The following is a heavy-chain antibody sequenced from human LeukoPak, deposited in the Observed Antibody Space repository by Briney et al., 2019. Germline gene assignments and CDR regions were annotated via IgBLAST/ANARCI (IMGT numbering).Heavy chain of an antibody. CDR2: INHSGST. CDR1: SGSFSGYY. CDR3: ARGLDSDY. J-gene: IGHJ4*02. V-gene: IGHV4-34*01. Sequence: SETLSLTCAVYSGSFSGYYWSWIRQPPGKGLEWIGEINHSGSTNYNPSLKSRVTISVDTSKNQFSLKLSSVTAADTAVYYCARGLDSDYWGQGTLVTVSS.